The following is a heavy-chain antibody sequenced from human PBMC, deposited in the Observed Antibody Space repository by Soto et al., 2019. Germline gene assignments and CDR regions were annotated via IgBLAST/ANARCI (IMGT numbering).Heavy chain of an antibody. J-gene: IGHJ4*02. CDR1: GGSVSGYY. V-gene: IGHV4-59*08. CDR3: ARHLNGRPGY. CDR2: IHYTGSS. Sequence: SETLSLTCTVSGGSVSGYYWSWIRQPPGKGLEWIAYIHYTGSSNSNPSLESRVTMSMDTSKNQFSLKLSSVTAADTAVYFCARHLNGRPGYWGQGTLVTVSS. D-gene: IGHD3-9*01.